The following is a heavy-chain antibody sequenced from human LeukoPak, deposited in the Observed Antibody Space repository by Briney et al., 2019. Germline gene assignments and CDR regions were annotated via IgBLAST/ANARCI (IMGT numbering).Heavy chain of an antibody. V-gene: IGHV3-7*01. CDR2: IKEDGGEI. D-gene: IGHD1-26*01. CDR1: EFTFRHYW. Sequence: GGSLRLSCATSEFTFRHYWMTWVRQAPGKGLEWVANIKEDGGEINYLDSVKGRFTISRDNAKNSLYLQMSSLRAEDTALYYCARDSHSCRGCAFDIWGQGTMVSVSS. J-gene: IGHJ3*02. CDR3: ARDSHSCRGCAFDI.